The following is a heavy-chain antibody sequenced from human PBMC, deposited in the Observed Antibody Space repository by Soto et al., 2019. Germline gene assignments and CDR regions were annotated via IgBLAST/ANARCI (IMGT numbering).Heavy chain of an antibody. J-gene: IGHJ6*02. CDR1: GYTFTSYG. Sequence: QVQLVQSGAEVKKPGASVKVSCKASGYTFTSYGISWVRQAPGQGLEWMGWISAYNGNTNYAQKLQGRVTMTTDTSTSTAYMELRSLRSDDTAVYYCATEVFRFLEWLSYGMDVWGQGTTVTVSS. CDR3: ATEVFRFLEWLSYGMDV. CDR2: ISAYNGNT. D-gene: IGHD3-3*01. V-gene: IGHV1-18*01.